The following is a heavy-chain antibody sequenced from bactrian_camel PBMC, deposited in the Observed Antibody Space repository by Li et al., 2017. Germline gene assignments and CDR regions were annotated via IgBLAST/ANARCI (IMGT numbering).Heavy chain of an antibody. CDR3: AAKSPGGGWYSPGSYNY. D-gene: IGHD6*01. J-gene: IGHJ4*01. CDR1: GYTAVINY. V-gene: IGHV3S54*01. CDR2: IYTRDGTA. Sequence: HVQLVESGGGSVQAGGSLRLSCAASGYTAVINYMGWIRQSPGNEREVLAAIYTRDGTAHYADSVKGRFTISHDNANDTTFLQMNSLMPEDSAMYYCAAKSPGGGWYSPGSYNYWVQGTQVTVS.